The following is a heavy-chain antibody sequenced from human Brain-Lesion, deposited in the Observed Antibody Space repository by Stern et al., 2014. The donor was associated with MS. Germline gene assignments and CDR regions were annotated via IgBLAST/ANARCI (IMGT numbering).Heavy chain of an antibody. CDR1: GFHFSSYW. CDR3: ARGVGDY. Sequence: VQLVESGGGLVQPGGSLRLSWAASGFHFSSYWVPWVRQFPEKGLFWVSQINRDGSDTSYADSVKGRFSISRDNIRNMLYLRMTSLRAEDTAVYYCARGVGDYWGQGARVTVSS. V-gene: IGHV3-74*01. CDR2: INRDGSDT. J-gene: IGHJ4*02. D-gene: IGHD3-16*01.